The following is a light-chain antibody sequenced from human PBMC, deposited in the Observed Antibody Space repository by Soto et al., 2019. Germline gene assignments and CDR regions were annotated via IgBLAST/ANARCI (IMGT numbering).Light chain of an antibody. J-gene: IGKJ4*01. Sequence: DRQITQCPSTLCASVGDRVTITCRASQSISSWLAWYQQKPGKAPNLLIYKASTLESGVPSRFSGSGSGTEFTLTISSVQPEDFAAYYCQQYKSYPLTFGGGTKVDIK. CDR2: KAS. V-gene: IGKV1-5*03. CDR3: QQYKSYPLT. CDR1: QSISSW.